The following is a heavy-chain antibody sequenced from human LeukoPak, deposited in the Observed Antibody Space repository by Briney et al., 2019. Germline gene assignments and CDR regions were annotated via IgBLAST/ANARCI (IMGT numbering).Heavy chain of an antibody. Sequence: GGSLRLSCAASGFTFSSYAMSWVRQAPGKGLEWVSAISGSGGSTYYADSVKGRFTISRDNSKNTLYLQMNSLRAEDTAVYYCAKDHIAAAIYYYYMDVWGKGTTVTVSS. CDR1: GFTFSSYA. CDR3: AKDHIAAAIYYYYMDV. CDR2: ISGSGGST. D-gene: IGHD6-13*01. V-gene: IGHV3-23*01. J-gene: IGHJ6*03.